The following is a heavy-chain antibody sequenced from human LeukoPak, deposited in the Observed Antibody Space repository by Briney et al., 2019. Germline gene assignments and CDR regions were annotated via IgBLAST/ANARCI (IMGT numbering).Heavy chain of an antibody. J-gene: IGHJ4*02. CDR1: DGSISSYY. V-gene: IGHV4-4*09. CDR3: ARLGSYSDH. Sequence: SETLSLTCSVSDGSISSYYWSWIRQPPGKGLECIGYIHSSGSTHDNPSLKSRVTTSLDTSKNQFSLKLSSVTAADTAVYYCARLGSYSDHWGQGTLVTVSS. D-gene: IGHD1-26*01. CDR2: IHSSGST.